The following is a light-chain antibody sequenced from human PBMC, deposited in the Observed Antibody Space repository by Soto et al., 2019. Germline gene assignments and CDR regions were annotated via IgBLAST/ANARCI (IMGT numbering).Light chain of an antibody. CDR1: SSDVGGYNY. J-gene: IGLJ2*01. Sequence: QSALTQPPSASGYPGQSVTISCTGTSSDVGGYNYVSWYQQHPGKAPKLMIYEVSKRPSGVPDRFSGSKSGNTASLTVSGLQAEDEADYYCSSYAGSNKRVFGGGTKLTVL. V-gene: IGLV2-8*01. CDR3: SSYAGSNKRV. CDR2: EVS.